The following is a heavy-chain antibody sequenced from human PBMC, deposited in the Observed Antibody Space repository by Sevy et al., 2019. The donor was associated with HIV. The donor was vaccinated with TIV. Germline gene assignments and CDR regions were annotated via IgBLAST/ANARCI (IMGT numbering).Heavy chain of an antibody. CDR2: ISATGGST. V-gene: IGHV3-23*01. D-gene: IGHD2-21*02. J-gene: IGHJ4*02. CDR3: AKTLQKLPFHPHYFDY. Sequence: GGSLRLSCAASGFTLTSYTMNWGRQAPGKGLEWVASISATGGSTYYAYSVKGRFTISRDVSKGTLYLQMNSLTAEDTAIFYCAKTLQKLPFHPHYFDYWGQGTLVTVSS. CDR1: GFTLTSYT.